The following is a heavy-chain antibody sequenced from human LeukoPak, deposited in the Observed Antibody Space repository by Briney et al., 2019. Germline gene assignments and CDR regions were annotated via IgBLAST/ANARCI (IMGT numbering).Heavy chain of an antibody. CDR3: ARGSQSYYFDY. CDR2: INWNGGST. V-gene: IGHV3-20*04. Sequence: GGSLRLSCAASGFTFDDYGMRWVRQAPGKGLEWVSGINWNGGSTAYADSVKGRFTISRDNAKNSLYLEMNSLRAEDTALYYCARGSQSYYFDYWGQGTLVTVSS. J-gene: IGHJ4*02. CDR1: GFTFDDYG.